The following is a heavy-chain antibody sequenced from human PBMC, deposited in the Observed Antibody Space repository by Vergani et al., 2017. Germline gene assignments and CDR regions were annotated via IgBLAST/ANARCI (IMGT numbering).Heavy chain of an antibody. CDR3: ARETSGRHYYYYMDV. CDR2: IYSGGST. D-gene: IGHD1-26*01. CDR1: GFTVSSNY. Sequence: EVQLVESGGGLIQPGGSLRLSCAASGFTVSSNYMSWVRQAPGKGLEWVSVIYSGGSTYYADSVKGRFTISRDNSKNTLYRQMNSLRAEDTAVYYCARETSGRHYYYYMDVWGKGTTVTVSS. J-gene: IGHJ6*03. V-gene: IGHV3-53*01.